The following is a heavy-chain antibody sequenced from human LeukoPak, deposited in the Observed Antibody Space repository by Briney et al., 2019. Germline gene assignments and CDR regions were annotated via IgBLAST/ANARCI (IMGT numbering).Heavy chain of an antibody. J-gene: IGHJ4*02. D-gene: IGHD2-2*01. CDR2: MYHSGAT. CDR1: GGSISSYY. Sequence: RPSETLSLTCTVSGGSISSYYWSWIRQPPGKGLEWIGYMYHSGATNYNPSLKSRVTMSLGMSKNQFSLKLSSVTAADTAVYYCATTNKRSVVVVPAYYWGQGTLVTVSS. CDR3: ATTNKRSVVVVPAYY. V-gene: IGHV4-59*12.